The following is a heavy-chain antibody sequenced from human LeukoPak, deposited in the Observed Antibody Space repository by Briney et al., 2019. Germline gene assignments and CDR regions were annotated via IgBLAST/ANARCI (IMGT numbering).Heavy chain of an antibody. D-gene: IGHD2-15*01. V-gene: IGHV1-24*01. CDR3: ARFTSVSGGTYGYFHY. CDR1: GYTLTELS. J-gene: IGHJ4*02. CDR2: FDPEDGET. Sequence: ASVKVSCKVSGYTLTELSMHWVRQAPGKGLEWMGGFDPEDGETIYAQKFQGRVTMTEDTSTDTAYMELSSLRSEDTAVYYCARFTSVSGGTYGYFHYWGQGTLVTVSS.